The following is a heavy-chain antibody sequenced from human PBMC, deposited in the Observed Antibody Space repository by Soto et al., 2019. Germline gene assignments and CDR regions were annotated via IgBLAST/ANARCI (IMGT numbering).Heavy chain of an antibody. CDR2: INAGNGNT. CDR3: ARPRIQLREYYSDY. J-gene: IGHJ4*02. V-gene: IGHV1-3*01. D-gene: IGHD5-18*01. Sequence: ASVKVSCKASGYTFTSYAMHWVRQAPGRRLEWMGWINAGNGNTKYSQKFQGRVTITRDTSASTAYMELSSLRSEDTAVYYCARPRIQLREYYSDYWGQGTLVT. CDR1: GYTFTSYA.